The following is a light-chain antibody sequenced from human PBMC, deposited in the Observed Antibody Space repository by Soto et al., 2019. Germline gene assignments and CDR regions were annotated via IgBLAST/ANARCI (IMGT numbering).Light chain of an antibody. CDR2: DTS. CDR1: QRVGRW. CDR3: QPYKDYPFT. V-gene: IGKV1-5*01. Sequence: DIEMTQSPATLSASVVDRVTITCRASQRVGRWLAWYQQKPGKAPRLLISDTSTLESGVPSRFSGSGSVPEFTLAIDSLQSDDFATYYCQPYKDYPFTFGQGTKVDIK. J-gene: IGKJ3*01.